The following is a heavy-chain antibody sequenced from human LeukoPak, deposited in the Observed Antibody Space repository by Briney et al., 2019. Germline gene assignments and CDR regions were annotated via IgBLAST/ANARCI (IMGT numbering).Heavy chain of an antibody. CDR3: TRVSRSIPPSSYDFWSGYYTSYYYYGMDV. J-gene: IGHJ6*02. CDR2: IRSKAYAGTT. Sequence: GGSLRLSCTASGFTFGDYAMSWVRQAPGKGLEWVGFIRSKAYAGTTEYAASVKGRFTISSDDSKSIAYLQMNSLKTEDTAVYYCTRVSRSIPPSSYDFWSGYYTSYYYYGMDVWGQGTTVTVSS. D-gene: IGHD3-3*01. V-gene: IGHV3-49*04. CDR1: GFTFGDYA.